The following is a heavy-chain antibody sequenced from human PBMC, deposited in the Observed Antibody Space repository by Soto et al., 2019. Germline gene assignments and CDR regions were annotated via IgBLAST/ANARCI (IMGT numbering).Heavy chain of an antibody. Sequence: SETLSLTCTVAGASISSSSYYWGWIRQPPGKGLEWIGSIYYSGSTYYNPSLKSRVTISVDTSKNQFSLKLSSVTAADTAVYYCATDGDYSDWGQGTLVTVSS. CDR2: IYYSGST. CDR3: ATDGDYSD. V-gene: IGHV4-39*01. D-gene: IGHD4-17*01. CDR1: GASISSSSYY. J-gene: IGHJ4*02.